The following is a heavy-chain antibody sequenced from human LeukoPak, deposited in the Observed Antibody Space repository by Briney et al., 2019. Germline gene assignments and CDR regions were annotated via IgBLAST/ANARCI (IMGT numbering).Heavy chain of an antibody. J-gene: IGHJ4*02. V-gene: IGHV3-21*01. D-gene: IGHD6-6*01. CDR2: ISSSSSSYI. CDR1: GFTFSSYS. Sequence: GGSLGLSCAASGFTFSSYSMNWVRQAPGKGLEWVSSISSSSSSYIYYADSVKGRFTISRDNAKNSLYLQMNSLRAEDTAVYYCARGIEYSSSFDYWGQGTLVTVSS. CDR3: ARGIEYSSSFDY.